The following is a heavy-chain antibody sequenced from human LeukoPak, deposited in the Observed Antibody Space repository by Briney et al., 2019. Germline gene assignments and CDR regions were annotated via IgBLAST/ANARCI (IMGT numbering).Heavy chain of an antibody. CDR1: GGSISSGSYY. CDR3: ARDYVYGYSYGFYYYYMDV. Sequence: SQTLSLTCTVSGGSISSGSYYWSWIRQPAGKGLEWIGRIYTSGSTNYNPSLKSRVTISVDMSKNQFSLKLSSVTAADTAVYYCARDYVYGYSYGFYYYYMDVWGKGTTVTVSS. V-gene: IGHV4-61*02. D-gene: IGHD5-18*01. CDR2: IYTSGST. J-gene: IGHJ6*03.